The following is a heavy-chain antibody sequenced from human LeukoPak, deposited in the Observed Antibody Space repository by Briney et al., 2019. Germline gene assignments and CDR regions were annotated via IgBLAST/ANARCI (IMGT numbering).Heavy chain of an antibody. CDR1: GYTFSSYG. J-gene: IGHJ4*02. V-gene: IGHV1-18*01. CDR3: ARSSLGTITAGPFGY. CDR2: ISGYNGNT. Sequence: ASVKVSCKASGYTFSSYGIAWVRQAPGQGLEWMGWISGYNGNTNYAQKLQGRVSVTTDTSTTTAYMELRSLTSDDTALYYCARSSLGTITAGPFGYWGQGTLVTVSS. D-gene: IGHD5-12*01.